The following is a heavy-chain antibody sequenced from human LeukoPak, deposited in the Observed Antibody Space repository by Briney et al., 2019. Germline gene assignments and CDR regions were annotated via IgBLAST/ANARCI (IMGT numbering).Heavy chain of an antibody. CDR2: ISGSASST. CDR1: GFTFSSYA. CDR3: AKESSYYGSGSYYKAFDY. Sequence: PGGSLRLSCAASGFTFSSYAMCWVRQAPGKGLEWVSAISGSASSTYYADSVKGRFTISRDNSKNTLYLQMNSLRAEDTAVYYCAKESSYYGSGSYYKAFDYWGQGTLVTVSS. J-gene: IGHJ4*02. D-gene: IGHD3-10*01. V-gene: IGHV3-23*01.